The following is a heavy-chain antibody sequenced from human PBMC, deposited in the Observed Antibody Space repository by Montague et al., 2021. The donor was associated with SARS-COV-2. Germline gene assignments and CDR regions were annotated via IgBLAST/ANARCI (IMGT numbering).Heavy chain of an antibody. CDR1: GESIHRDTHY. Sequence: SETLSLTCIVSGESIHRDTHYWGWIRQSPGKGLEWIGSLSSSGSTYYNPSLRSRVTISMDTSKNHSSLKVNSVTATDTAVYFCARPGSVSGWFYFDDWGQGTLVSVSS. J-gene: IGHJ4*02. CDR2: LSSSGST. V-gene: IGHV4-39*02. D-gene: IGHD6-19*01. CDR3: ARPGSVSGWFYFDD.